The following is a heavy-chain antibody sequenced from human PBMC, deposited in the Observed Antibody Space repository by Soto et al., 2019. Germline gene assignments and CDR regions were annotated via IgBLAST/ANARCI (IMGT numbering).Heavy chain of an antibody. CDR3: ASWFIAASPGPVY. CDR2: ISSSSSYI. J-gene: IGHJ4*02. V-gene: IGHV3-21*01. D-gene: IGHD6-6*01. CDR1: GFTFSSYS. Sequence: GGSLRLSCAASGFTFSSYSMNWVRQAPGKGLEWVSSISSSSSYIYYADSVKGRFTISRDNAKNSLYLQMNSLRAEDTAVYYCASWFIAASPGPVYWGQGTLVTVSS.